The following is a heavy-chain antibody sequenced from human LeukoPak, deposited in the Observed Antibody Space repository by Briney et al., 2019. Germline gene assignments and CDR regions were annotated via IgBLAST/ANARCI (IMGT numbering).Heavy chain of an antibody. CDR2: ISYDGSNK. D-gene: IGHD2-2*01. J-gene: IGHJ6*02. Sequence: PGRSLRLSCAASGFTFSSYAMHWVRQAPGKGLEWVAVISYDGSNKYYADSVKGRFTISRDNSKNTLYLQMNSLRAEDTAVYYRARGARGYCSSTSCYQFYYYGMDVWGQGTTVTVSS. CDR1: GFTFSSYA. V-gene: IGHV3-30*04. CDR3: ARGARGYCSSTSCYQFYYYGMDV.